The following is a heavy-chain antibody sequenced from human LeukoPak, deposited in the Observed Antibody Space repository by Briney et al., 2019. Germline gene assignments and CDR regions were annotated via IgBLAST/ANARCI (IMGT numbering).Heavy chain of an antibody. J-gene: IGHJ4*02. CDR1: GYSVSSNCAA. CDR2: TYYRSKWYN. Sequence: SQTLSLTCAISGYSVSSNCAAWNWIRQSPARGLVWMGRTYYRSKWYNDYAVSVKSRITINTDTSKNQFSLQLNSVTPEDTAVYYCAREADHWNDVGFDCWGKGTLVTVSS. CDR3: AREADHWNDVGFDC. D-gene: IGHD1-1*01. V-gene: IGHV6-1*01.